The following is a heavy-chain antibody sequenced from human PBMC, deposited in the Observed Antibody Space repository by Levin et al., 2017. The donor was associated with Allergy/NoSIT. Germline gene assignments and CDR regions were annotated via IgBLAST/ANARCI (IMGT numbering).Heavy chain of an antibody. V-gene: IGHV3-30-3*01. J-gene: IGHJ4*02. CDR3: ARPQYWNTYYFDY. CDR1: GFTFSSYA. Sequence: GESLKISCAASGFTFSSYAMHWVRQAPGKGLEWVAVISYDGSNKYYADSVKGRFTISRDNSKNTLYLQMNSLRAEDTAVYYCARPQYWNTYYFDYWGQGTLVTVSS. CDR2: ISYDGSNK. D-gene: IGHD1/OR15-1a*01.